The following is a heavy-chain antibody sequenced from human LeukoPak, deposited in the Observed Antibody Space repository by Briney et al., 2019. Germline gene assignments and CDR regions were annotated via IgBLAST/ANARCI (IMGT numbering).Heavy chain of an antibody. J-gene: IGHJ5*02. V-gene: IGHV1-8*01. D-gene: IGHD2-2*01. Sequence: GASVKVSCKASGYTFTSYDINWVRQATGQGLEWMGWMNPNSGNTGYAQKFQGRDTMTRNTSISTAYMELSSLRSEDTAVYYCARGGYCSSTSCSFHNWFDPWGQGTLVTVSS. CDR2: MNPNSGNT. CDR3: ARGGYCSSTSCSFHNWFDP. CDR1: GYTFTSYD.